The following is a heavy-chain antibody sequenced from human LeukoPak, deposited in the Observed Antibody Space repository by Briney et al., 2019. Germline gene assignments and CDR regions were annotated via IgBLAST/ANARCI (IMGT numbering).Heavy chain of an antibody. CDR3: ARAPWYFDL. CDR2: IYYSGST. J-gene: IGHJ2*01. Sequence: SETLSLTCTVSGDSISSYYWSWLRQPPGKGLEWIGYIYYSGSTNYNPSLKSRVTISVDTSKNQFSLKLSSVTAADTAVYYCARAPWYFDLWGRGTLVSVSS. V-gene: IGHV4-59*01. CDR1: GDSISSYY.